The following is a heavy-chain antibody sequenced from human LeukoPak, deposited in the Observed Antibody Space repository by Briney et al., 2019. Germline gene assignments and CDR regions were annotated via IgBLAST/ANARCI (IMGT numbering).Heavy chain of an antibody. CDR1: GFTVSSNY. CDR3: AREGNIAVAFYYFDY. V-gene: IGHV3-66*01. J-gene: IGHJ4*02. CDR2: IYGGGST. Sequence: GGSLRLSCAASGFTVSSNYMSWVRQAPGKGLEWVSLIYGGGSTYYADSVKGRFTISRDNSKNTLYLQMNSLRAEDTAVYYCAREGNIAVAFYYFDYWGQGTLVTVSS. D-gene: IGHD6-19*01.